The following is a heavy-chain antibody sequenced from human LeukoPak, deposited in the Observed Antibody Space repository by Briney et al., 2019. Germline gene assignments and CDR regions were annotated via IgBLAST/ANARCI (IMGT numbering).Heavy chain of an antibody. CDR2: IREERGQE. J-gene: IGHJ5*02. D-gene: IGHD5-18*01. V-gene: IGHV3-7*03. CDR3: ASLDTAKQPLANH. Sequence: GGSLRLSCVASGLTVSNHWMSWVRQAPGKGLEWVANIREERGQEYYVDSVKGRFTISKNSAKNSLYLQMNTLRVEDTAMYYCASLDTAKQPLANHWGQGTLVTVST. CDR1: GLTVSNHW.